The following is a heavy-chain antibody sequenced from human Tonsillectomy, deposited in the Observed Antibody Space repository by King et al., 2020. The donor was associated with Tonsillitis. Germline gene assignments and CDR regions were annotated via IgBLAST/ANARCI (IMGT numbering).Heavy chain of an antibody. V-gene: IGHV4-39*01. CDR3: ATTEATSHYYYYMDV. CDR1: GGSISSSGYS. J-gene: IGHJ6*03. D-gene: IGHD1-1*01. Sequence: QLQESGPGLVKPSETLSLNCTVSGGSISSSGYSWVWIRQPPGKGLEWIGSIYYSGSTYDNPSLKSRVTISVDTSKNQFSLKLSSVTVADTAVYYCATTEATSHYYYYMDVWGKGTTVTVSS. CDR2: IYYSGST.